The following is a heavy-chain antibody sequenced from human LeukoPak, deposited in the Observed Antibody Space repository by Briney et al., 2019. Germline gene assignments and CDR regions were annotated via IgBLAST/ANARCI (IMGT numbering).Heavy chain of an antibody. V-gene: IGHV3-21*01. Sequence: PGGSLRLSCAASGFTFSSYSMNWVRQAPGKGLEWVSSISSSSSYIYYADSVKGRFTISRDNAKNSLYLQMNSLRAEDTAVYYRAREAYCSGGSCYSAFDYWGQGTLVTVSS. J-gene: IGHJ4*02. CDR2: ISSSSSYI. D-gene: IGHD2-15*01. CDR1: GFTFSSYS. CDR3: AREAYCSGGSCYSAFDY.